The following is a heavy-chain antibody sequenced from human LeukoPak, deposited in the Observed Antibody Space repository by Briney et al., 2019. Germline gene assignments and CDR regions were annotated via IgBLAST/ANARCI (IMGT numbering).Heavy chain of an antibody. D-gene: IGHD3-9*01. CDR3: ARSPHILTGENFDY. J-gene: IGHJ4*02. V-gene: IGHV1-2*02. CDR2: INPNSGGT. Sequence: ASVKVSCKASGYTFTSYYMHWVRQAPGQGLEWMGWINPNSGGTNYAQKFQGRVSMTRDTSISTAYMQVSRLRSDDTAVYYCARSPHILTGENFDYWGQGTLLTVSS. CDR1: GYTFTSYY.